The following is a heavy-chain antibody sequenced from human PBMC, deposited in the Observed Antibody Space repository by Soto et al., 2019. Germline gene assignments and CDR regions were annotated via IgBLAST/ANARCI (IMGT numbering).Heavy chain of an antibody. D-gene: IGHD2-15*01. CDR2: ISGSGGST. CDR1: GFTFSSYA. CDR3: AKEWGYCSGGSCPTLGLSPPHYMDV. Sequence: EVQLLESGGGLVQPGGSLRLSCAASGFTFSSYAMSWVRQAPGKGMEWVSAISGSGGSTYYADSVKGRFTISRDNSKNTLYLQMNSLRDEETAVYYCAKEWGYCSGGSCPTLGLSPPHYMDVWGKGTTVTVSS. J-gene: IGHJ6*03. V-gene: IGHV3-23*01.